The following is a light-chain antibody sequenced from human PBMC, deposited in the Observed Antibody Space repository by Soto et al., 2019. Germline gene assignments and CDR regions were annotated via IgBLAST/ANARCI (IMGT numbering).Light chain of an antibody. CDR2: GAS. Sequence: DTVMTQSPATLSESPGETATLSCRASESVGSNLAWYQQKPGQAPRLLIYGASTRATGVPARFSGSGSGTEFTLTISSLQSEDVALYYCQQYDNWPPWTFGQGTKVEI. CDR3: QQYDNWPPWT. V-gene: IGKV3-15*01. CDR1: ESVGSN. J-gene: IGKJ1*01.